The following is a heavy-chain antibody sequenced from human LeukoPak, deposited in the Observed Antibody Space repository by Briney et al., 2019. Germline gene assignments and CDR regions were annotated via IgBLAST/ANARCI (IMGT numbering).Heavy chain of an antibody. CDR1: GGTFSSYA. CDR3: ARRDTAMAFYYFDY. D-gene: IGHD5-18*01. V-gene: IGHV1-69*06. J-gene: IGHJ4*02. CDR2: IIPIFGTA. Sequence: SVKVSCKASGGTFSSYAISWVRQAPGQGLEWMGGIIPIFGTANNAQKFQGRVTITADKSTSTAYMELSSLRSEDTAVYYCARRDTAMAFYYFDYWGQGTLVSVSS.